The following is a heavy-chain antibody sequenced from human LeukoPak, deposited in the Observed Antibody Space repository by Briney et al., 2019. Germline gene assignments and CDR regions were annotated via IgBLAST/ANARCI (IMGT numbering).Heavy chain of an antibody. V-gene: IGHV3-23*01. CDR1: GFTFSSYT. CDR3: AKDMRIVVVVVSDY. CDR2: ISGSGGST. J-gene: IGHJ4*02. Sequence: GGSLRLSCAASGFTFSSYTMSWVRQAPGKGLEWVSAISGSGGSTHYADSVKGRFTISRDNSKNTLYLQMNSLRAEDTAVYYCAKDMRIVVVVVSDYWGQGTLVTVSS. D-gene: IGHD2-15*01.